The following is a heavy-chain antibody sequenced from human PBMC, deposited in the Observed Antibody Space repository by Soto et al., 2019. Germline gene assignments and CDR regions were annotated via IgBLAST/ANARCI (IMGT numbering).Heavy chain of an antibody. CDR1: GFNFDIYW. CDR2: IKGDASEK. J-gene: IGHJ4*01. Sequence: GGSLRLSCAASGFNFDIYWMSWVRQAPGKGLEWVATIKGDASEKKYVGSVKGRFTMSRDNAKKSLYLQMDSLRAEDTAAYYCARDSGYGSGNSVNHYLDYWGHGTLVTVSS. D-gene: IGHD3-10*01. V-gene: IGHV3-7*01. CDR3: ARDSGYGSGNSVNHYLDY.